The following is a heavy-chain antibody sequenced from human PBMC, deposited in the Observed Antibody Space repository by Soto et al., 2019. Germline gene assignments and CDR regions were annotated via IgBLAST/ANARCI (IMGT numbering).Heavy chain of an antibody. CDR1: GFTFSSYE. CDR3: ARVNYYDSSGYYQWPPDY. D-gene: IGHD3-22*01. Sequence: GGSLRLSCAASGFTFSSYEMNWVRQAPGKGLEWVSYISSSGSTIYYADSVKGRFTISRDNAKNSLYLQMNSLRAEDTAVYYCARVNYYDSSGYYQWPPDYWGQGTLVTVSS. CDR2: ISSSGSTI. J-gene: IGHJ4*02. V-gene: IGHV3-48*03.